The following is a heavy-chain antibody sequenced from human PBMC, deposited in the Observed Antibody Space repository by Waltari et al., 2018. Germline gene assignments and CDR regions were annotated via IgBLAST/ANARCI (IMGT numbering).Heavy chain of an antibody. Sequence: QVQLVQSGAEVKKPGSSVKVSCKASGGTFSSYAISWVRQAPGQGLEWMGGIIPIFGTANYAQKFQGRGTITADESTSTAYMELSSLRSEDTAVYYCARIDVDTAMVTPYYYYGMDVWGQGTTVTVSS. D-gene: IGHD5-18*01. CDR2: IIPIFGTA. CDR3: ARIDVDTAMVTPYYYYGMDV. V-gene: IGHV1-69*01. J-gene: IGHJ6*02. CDR1: GGTFSSYA.